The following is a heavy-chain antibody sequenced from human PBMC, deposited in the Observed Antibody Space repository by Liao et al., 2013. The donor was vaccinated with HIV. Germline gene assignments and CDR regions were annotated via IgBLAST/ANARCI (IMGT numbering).Heavy chain of an antibody. CDR2: IFTSGST. Sequence: QVQLQESGPGLVKPSQTLSLTCTVSGGSINSGNYYWSWIRQPAGKGLEWIGRIFTSGSTNYNPSFKSRITISVDTSKNQFSLKLKSVTAADTAVYYCARWFGNNYGVDSWGQGTLVTVSS. V-gene: IGHV4-61*02. CDR1: GGSINSGNYY. CDR3: ARWFGNNYGVDS. J-gene: IGHJ4*02. D-gene: IGHD5-24*01.